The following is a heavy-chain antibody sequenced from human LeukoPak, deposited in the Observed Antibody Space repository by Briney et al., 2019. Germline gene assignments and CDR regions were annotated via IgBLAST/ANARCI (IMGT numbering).Heavy chain of an antibody. V-gene: IGHV1-46*01. CDR3: ARPVGEGWLQQGPNWFDP. J-gene: IGHJ5*02. CDR2: INPSGGST. Sequence: KPGASVKVSCKASGYTFTSYYMHWVRQAPGQGLEWMGIINPSGGSTSYAQKFQGRVTMTRDTSTSTVYMELSSLRSEDTAVYYWARPVGEGWLQQGPNWFDPWGQGTLVTVSS. D-gene: IGHD5-24*01. CDR1: GYTFTSYY.